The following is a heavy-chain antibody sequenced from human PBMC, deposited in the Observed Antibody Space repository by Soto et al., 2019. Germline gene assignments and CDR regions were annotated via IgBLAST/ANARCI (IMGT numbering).Heavy chain of an antibody. V-gene: IGHV4-30-4*01. J-gene: IGHJ5*02. Sequence: SETLSLTCTVSGDSISSNNNYWSWIRQPPGEGLEWIGFISYSGTTSYSPSLKSRVAISLDTSKNQFSLSLSSVTAADTAVYYCARGRGYSYGLDPWGQGTLVTVST. CDR1: GDSISSNNNY. CDR2: ISYSGTT. D-gene: IGHD5-18*01. CDR3: ARGRGYSYGLDP.